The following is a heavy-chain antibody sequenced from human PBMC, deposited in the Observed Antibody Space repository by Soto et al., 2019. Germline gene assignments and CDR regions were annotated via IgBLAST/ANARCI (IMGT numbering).Heavy chain of an antibody. CDR2: IYYSGST. CDR1: GGSVSSGSYY. J-gene: IGHJ6*02. Sequence: PSETLSLTCTVSGGSVSSGSYYWSWIRQPPGKGLEWIGYIYYSGSTYYNPSLKSRVTISVDTSKNQFSLKLSSVTAADTAVYYCARDLSIYCSGGSCYPLGMDVWGQGTTVTVSS. D-gene: IGHD2-15*01. V-gene: IGHV4-30-4*08. CDR3: ARDLSIYCSGGSCYPLGMDV.